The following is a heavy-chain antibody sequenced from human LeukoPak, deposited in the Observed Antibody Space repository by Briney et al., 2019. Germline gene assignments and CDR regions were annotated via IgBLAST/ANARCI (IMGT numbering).Heavy chain of an antibody. V-gene: IGHV4-39*01. J-gene: IGHJ4*02. Sequence: SETLSLTCTVSGGSISSSSYYWGWIRQPPGKGLEWIGSIYYSGSTYYNPSLKSRVTISVDTSKNQFSLKLSSVTAADTAVYYCARMDYYDSSGYSELDYWGQGTLVTVSS. CDR2: IYYSGST. CDR1: GGSISSSSYY. D-gene: IGHD3-22*01. CDR3: ARMDYYDSSGYSELDY.